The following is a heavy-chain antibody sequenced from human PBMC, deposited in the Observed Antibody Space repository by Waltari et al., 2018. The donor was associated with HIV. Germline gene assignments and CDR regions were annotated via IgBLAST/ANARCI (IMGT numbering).Heavy chain of an antibody. J-gene: IGHJ6*02. Sequence: QVQLQESGPGLVKPSETLSLTCTVSGGSISSYYWSWIRHPAGKGRGGIGRIYTSGSPNYNPSLKSRVTMSVDTSKNQFSLKLSSVTAADTAVYYCAKSEYCSSTSCYSYYYYGMDVWGQGTTVTVSS. D-gene: IGHD2-2*01. CDR2: IYTSGSP. CDR1: GGSISSYY. V-gene: IGHV4-4*07. CDR3: AKSEYCSSTSCYSYYYYGMDV.